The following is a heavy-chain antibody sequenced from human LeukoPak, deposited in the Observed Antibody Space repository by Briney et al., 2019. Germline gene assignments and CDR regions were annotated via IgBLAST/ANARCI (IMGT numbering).Heavy chain of an antibody. CDR2: MNNGPGAT. Sequence: GGSLRLSCAASGFSFSTSPMSWVRQPPGKGLEWVSAMNNGPGATFYRDSVRGRFTISRGDSKSTLYLQMNSLRAEDTGTYYCAKTHYDLLDVWGQGTTVTVSS. D-gene: IGHD5-12*01. CDR3: AKTHYDLLDV. CDR1: GFSFSTSP. V-gene: IGHV3-23*01. J-gene: IGHJ6*02.